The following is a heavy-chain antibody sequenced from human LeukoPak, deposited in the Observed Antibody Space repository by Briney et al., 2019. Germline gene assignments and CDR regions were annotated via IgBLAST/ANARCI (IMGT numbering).Heavy chain of an antibody. CDR1: GYTFTSYY. CDR3: ALVLGYCSGGSCYGGFDP. D-gene: IGHD2-15*01. CDR2: INPSGGST. J-gene: IGHJ5*02. V-gene: IGHV1-46*01. Sequence: GASVKVSCKASGYTFTSYYMHWVRQAPGQGLEWMGIINPSGGSTSYAQKFQGRVTMTRDTSTSTVYMELSSPRSEDTAVYYCALVLGYCSGGSCYGGFDPWGQGTLVTVSS.